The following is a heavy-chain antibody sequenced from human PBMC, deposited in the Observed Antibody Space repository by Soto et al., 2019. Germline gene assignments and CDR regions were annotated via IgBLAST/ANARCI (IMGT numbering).Heavy chain of an antibody. J-gene: IGHJ6*02. V-gene: IGHV5-51*01. CDR1: GYSFTSYW. D-gene: IGHD1-26*01. CDR3: ARRATGMGWELPLQGPYYYYYYGMDV. Sequence: PGESLKISCKGSGYSFTSYWIGWVRQMPGKGLEWMGIIYPADSNTRYSPSFQGQVTISADKSISTAYLQWSSLKASDTAMYYCARRATGMGWELPLQGPYYYYYYGMDVWGQGTTVTVSS. CDR2: IYPADSNT.